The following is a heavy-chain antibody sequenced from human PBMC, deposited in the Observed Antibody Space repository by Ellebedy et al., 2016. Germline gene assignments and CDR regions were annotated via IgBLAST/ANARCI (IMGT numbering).Heavy chain of an antibody. Sequence: GGSLRLSXAASGFTFFNYAIHWVRQAPGKGLEWVAVISYGDGSVKHYTDSVKGRFTISRDNSKNTLYLQMNSLRAEDTAVYYCAKGHESAAMVEYYMDVWGKGTTVTVSS. CDR1: GFTFFNYA. V-gene: IGHV3-30*18. D-gene: IGHD5-18*01. J-gene: IGHJ6*03. CDR3: AKGHESAAMVEYYMDV. CDR2: ISYGDGSVK.